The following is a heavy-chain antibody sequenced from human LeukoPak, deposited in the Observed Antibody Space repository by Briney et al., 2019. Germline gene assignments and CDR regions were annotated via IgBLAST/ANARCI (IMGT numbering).Heavy chain of an antibody. CDR3: TRGLPFSGYDFQKLRYY. J-gene: IGHJ4*02. D-gene: IGHD5-12*01. Sequence: PSETLSLTCTVSGGSISTHYWTWIRQSPGKGLEWIGYFYFNGDNNYNPSLKSRVTISMDTSRNQFSLKLRSVTAADTAVYYCTRGLPFSGYDFQKLRYYWGQGSMVTLSS. CDR2: FYFNGDN. CDR1: GGSISTHY. V-gene: IGHV4-59*11.